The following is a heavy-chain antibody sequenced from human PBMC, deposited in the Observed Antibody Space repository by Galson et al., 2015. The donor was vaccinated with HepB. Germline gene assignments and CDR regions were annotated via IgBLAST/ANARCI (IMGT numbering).Heavy chain of an antibody. V-gene: IGHV3-48*01. J-gene: IGHJ4*02. Sequence: SLRLSCAASGFTFSSYSMNWVRQAPGKGLEWVSYISSSGTVYYAASVKGRFTISSDNDKNSLYLQMNSLRAEDTAGYYCATLTRTKFSSGWYVNDYWGQGTLVTVSS. CDR2: ISSSGTV. D-gene: IGHD6-19*01. CDR3: ATLTRTKFSSGWYVNDY. CDR1: GFTFSSYS.